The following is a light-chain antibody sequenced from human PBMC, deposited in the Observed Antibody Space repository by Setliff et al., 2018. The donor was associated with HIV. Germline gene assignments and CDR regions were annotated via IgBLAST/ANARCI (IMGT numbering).Light chain of an antibody. Sequence: QSVMTQPASVSGSPGQSITISCTGTSSDVGGYNYVSWYQQHPGKAPKLMIYDVSKRPSGVSNRFSGSKSGNTASLLISGLQAADEADYYCCSYAGSSTPYVFGTGTKVTVL. J-gene: IGLJ1*01. V-gene: IGLV2-23*02. CDR2: DVS. CDR3: CSYAGSSTPYV. CDR1: SSDVGGYNY.